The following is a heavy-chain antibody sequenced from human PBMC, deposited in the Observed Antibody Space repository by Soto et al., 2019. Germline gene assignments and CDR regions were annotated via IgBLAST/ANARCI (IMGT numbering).Heavy chain of an antibody. CDR3: MRGGWGDSPIDY. D-gene: IGHD1-26*01. CDR1: GYTFSAYY. J-gene: IGHJ4*02. Sequence: GASVKVTCKASGYTFSAYYVRWARRAPGRGFQWLGWINPSNEITTFSEFFQGRITMTRDTSTNTVHMELNMLTSDDTAVYYCMRGGWGDSPIDYWGQGTQVTVSS. V-gene: IGHV1-2*02. CDR2: INPSNEIT.